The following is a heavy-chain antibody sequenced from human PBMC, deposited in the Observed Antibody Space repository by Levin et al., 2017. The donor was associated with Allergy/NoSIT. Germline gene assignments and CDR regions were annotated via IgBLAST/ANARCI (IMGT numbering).Heavy chain of an antibody. D-gene: IGHD2-21*01. Sequence: PGGSLRLSCAVYGGSFSGYYWSWIRQPPGKGLEWIGEINHSGSTNYNPSLKSRVTISVDPSKNQFSLKLSSVTAADTAVYYCARGRHLWWRNWFDPWGQGTLVTVSS. V-gene: IGHV4-34*01. CDR2: INHSGST. J-gene: IGHJ5*02. CDR1: GGSFSGYY. CDR3: ARGRHLWWRNWFDP.